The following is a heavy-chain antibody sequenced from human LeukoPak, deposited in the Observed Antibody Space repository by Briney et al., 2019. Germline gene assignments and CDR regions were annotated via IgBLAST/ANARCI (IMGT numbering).Heavy chain of an antibody. CDR3: VRDGVSWSRDY. CDR1: GSTFSNHS. V-gene: IGHV3-21*01. CDR2: IYGDKT. J-gene: IGHJ4*02. D-gene: IGHD2-15*01. Sequence: GGSLRLSCAASGSTFSNHSMDWVRQAPGEGLEWVSSIYGDKTLYADSVRGRFTISRDNARNSLYLQMHSLRAEDTALYYCVRDGVSWSRDYWGQGTLVTVSS.